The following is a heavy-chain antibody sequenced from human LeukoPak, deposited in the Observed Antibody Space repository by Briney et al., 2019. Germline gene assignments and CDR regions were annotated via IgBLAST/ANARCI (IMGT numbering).Heavy chain of an antibody. V-gene: IGHV3-33*06. D-gene: IGHD6-13*01. CDR1: GFTFSSYG. CDR3: AKDRLSIAAAGTWDLGIYFDY. J-gene: IGHJ4*02. CDR2: IWYDGSNK. Sequence: GGSLRLSCAASGFTFSSYGMHWVRQAPGKGLEWEAVIWYDGSNKYYADSVKGRFTISRDNSKNTLYLQMNSLRAEDTAVYYCAKDRLSIAAAGTWDLGIYFDYWGQGTLVTVSS.